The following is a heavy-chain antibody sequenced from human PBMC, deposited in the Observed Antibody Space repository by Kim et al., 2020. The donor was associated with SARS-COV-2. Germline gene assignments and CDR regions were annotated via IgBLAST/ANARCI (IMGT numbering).Heavy chain of an antibody. D-gene: IGHD4-17*01. CDR2: IRSKATSYAT. CDR1: GFTFSGSA. Sequence: GGSLRLSCAASGFTFSGSAMHWVRQASGKGLEWVGRIRSKATSYATAYVASVKGRFTISRDDTKNTAYLQMNSLKTEDTAVYYCTALWGTTVSPFDYWGQGTLVTVSS. CDR3: TALWGTTVSPFDY. J-gene: IGHJ4*02. V-gene: IGHV3-73*01.